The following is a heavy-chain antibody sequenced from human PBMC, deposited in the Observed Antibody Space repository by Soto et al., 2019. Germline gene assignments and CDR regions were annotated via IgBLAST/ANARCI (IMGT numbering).Heavy chain of an antibody. CDR1: GYTFTSYD. Sequence: ASVKVSCKASGYTFTSYDINWVRQATGQGLEWMGWMNPNSGNTGYAQKFQGRVTMTRNTSINTAYMELSSLRSEDTAVYYCARGQYRSRKNWFDPWGQGTLVTVSS. CDR3: ARGQYRSRKNWFDP. V-gene: IGHV1-8*01. J-gene: IGHJ5*02. CDR2: MNPNSGNT. D-gene: IGHD6-13*01.